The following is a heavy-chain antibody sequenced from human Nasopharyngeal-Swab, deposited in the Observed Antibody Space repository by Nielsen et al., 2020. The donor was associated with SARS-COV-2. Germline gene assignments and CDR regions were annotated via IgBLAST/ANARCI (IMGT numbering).Heavy chain of an antibody. Sequence: ASVKVSCKASGYTFTGYYMNWVRQAPGQGLEWMGWINPNSGGTNYAQKFQGRVTMTRDTSISTAYMELSRLRSDDTAVYYCARENYYDSSGLDYWGQGTLVTVSS. CDR1: GYTFTGYY. CDR3: ARENYYDSSGLDY. V-gene: IGHV1-2*02. D-gene: IGHD3-22*01. J-gene: IGHJ4*02. CDR2: INPNSGGT.